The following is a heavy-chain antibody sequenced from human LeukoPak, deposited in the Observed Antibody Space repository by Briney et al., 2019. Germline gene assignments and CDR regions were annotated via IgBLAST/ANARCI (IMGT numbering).Heavy chain of an antibody. Sequence: PGGSLRLSCVGSGYTFTTYGRSWVRQAPGKGLEWVSGLDNNGDNTYYADSVKGRFTISRDNSRNTLYLQMNSLRVEDTAVYYCAKIAETSGTYGQGFDYWGQGTLVTVSS. D-gene: IGHD1-26*01. CDR1: GYTFTTYG. J-gene: IGHJ4*02. CDR2: LDNNGDNT. CDR3: AKIAETSGTYGQGFDY. V-gene: IGHV3-23*01.